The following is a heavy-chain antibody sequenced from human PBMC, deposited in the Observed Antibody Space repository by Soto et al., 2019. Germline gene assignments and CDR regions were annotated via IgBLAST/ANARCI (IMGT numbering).Heavy chain of an antibody. V-gene: IGHV1-18*01. Sequence: ASVKVCCKASGYTFTSYGISWVRQAPGQGLEWMGWISAYNGNTNYAQKLQGRVTMTTDTSTSTAYMELRSLRSDDTAVYYCARAPLESYYYYGMDVWGQGTTVTVSS. J-gene: IGHJ6*02. CDR1: GYTFTSYG. D-gene: IGHD1-1*01. CDR2: ISAYNGNT. CDR3: ARAPLESYYYYGMDV.